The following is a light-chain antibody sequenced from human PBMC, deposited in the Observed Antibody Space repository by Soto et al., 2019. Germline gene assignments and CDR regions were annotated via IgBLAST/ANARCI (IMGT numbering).Light chain of an antibody. CDR3: QQYDSHPMYT. CDR1: QNIVNW. J-gene: IGKJ2*01. Sequence: DIQMTQSPSTLSASVGDRVTITCRARQNIVNWLAWYQQKPGKAPNLLIYKPSTLQRGVPSRFSGSGSGTEFTLTISSLQPDDFATYYCQQYDSHPMYTFGQGTKVEI. CDR2: KPS. V-gene: IGKV1-5*03.